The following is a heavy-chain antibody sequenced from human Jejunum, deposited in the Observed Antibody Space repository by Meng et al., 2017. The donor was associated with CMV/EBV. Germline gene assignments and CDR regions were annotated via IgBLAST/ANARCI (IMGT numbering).Heavy chain of an antibody. CDR1: GFTFSSYG. D-gene: IGHD5-18*01. Sequence: CCASGFTFSSYGIHWVRPTPGKGLGYVSAIGDNGGSTYYANSVKDRFTISRSNSKNTLYLQMGSLKAEDMAVYCCARAYSHAYDYWGQGTLVTVSS. CDR3: ARAYSHAYDY. V-gene: IGHV3-64*01. J-gene: IGHJ4*02. CDR2: IGDNGGST.